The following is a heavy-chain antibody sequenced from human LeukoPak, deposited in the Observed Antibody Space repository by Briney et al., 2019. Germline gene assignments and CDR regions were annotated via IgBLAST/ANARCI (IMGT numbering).Heavy chain of an antibody. V-gene: IGHV1-2*02. CDR1: GYTFTGYY. CDR3: ARPHVNFRVLY. Sequence: PSVKVSCKASGYTFTGYYMNWLQQAPGQGLEWMGWINPNVGGTNYAQKFQGRVTMTRDTTISTAYMELSRLRSDDTAVYYCARPHVNFRVLYWGQGTLVTVSS. D-gene: IGHD1-1*01. J-gene: IGHJ4*02. CDR2: INPNVGGT.